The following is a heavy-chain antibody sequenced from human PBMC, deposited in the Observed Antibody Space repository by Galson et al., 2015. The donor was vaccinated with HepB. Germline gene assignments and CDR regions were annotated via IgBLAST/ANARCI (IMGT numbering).Heavy chain of an antibody. CDR1: GYTFTGYY. D-gene: IGHD3-10*01. V-gene: IGHV1-2*04. J-gene: IGHJ4*02. CDR2: INPNSGGT. CDR3: ARGITMVRPPEDYFDY. Sequence: SVKVSCKASGYTFTGYYMHWVRQAPGQGLEWMGWINPNSGGTNYAQKFQGWVTMTRDTSISTAYMELSRLRSDDTAVYYCARGITMVRPPEDYFDYWGQGTLVTVSS.